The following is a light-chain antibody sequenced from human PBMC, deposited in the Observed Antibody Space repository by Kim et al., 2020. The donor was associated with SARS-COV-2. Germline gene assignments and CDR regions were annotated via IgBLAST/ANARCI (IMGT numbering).Light chain of an antibody. CDR2: RSN. Sequence: QSVLTQPPSASGTPGQRVTISCSGSSSNIESNYVYWYQQFPGTAPKVLIYRSNQLPSGVPDRFSGSKSGTSASLAISGLRSEDEADYYCAAWDDSLSGRVFGGGTQLTVL. CDR3: AAWDDSLSGRV. J-gene: IGLJ3*02. V-gene: IGLV1-47*01. CDR1: SSNIESNY.